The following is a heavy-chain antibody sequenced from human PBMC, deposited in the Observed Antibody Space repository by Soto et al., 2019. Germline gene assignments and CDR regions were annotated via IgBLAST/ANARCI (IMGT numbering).Heavy chain of an antibody. CDR3: ARVPYCRGGSCYHYGMDV. V-gene: IGHV1-69*12. CDR1: GGTFSSYA. CDR2: IIPIFGTA. Sequence: QVQLVQSGAEVKKPGSSVKVSCKASGGTFSSYAISWVRQAPGQGLEWMGGIIPIFGTANYAQKFQGRVTITADESTSTANMELSSLRSDDTAVYYCARVPYCRGGSCYHYGMDVWGQGTTVTVSS. J-gene: IGHJ6*02. D-gene: IGHD2-15*01.